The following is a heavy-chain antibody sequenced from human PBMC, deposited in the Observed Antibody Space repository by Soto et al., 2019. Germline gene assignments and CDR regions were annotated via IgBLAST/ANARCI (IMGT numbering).Heavy chain of an antibody. J-gene: IGHJ3*02. V-gene: IGHV3-64D*08. D-gene: IGHD6-19*01. CDR2: ISSNGGST. Sequence: GGSLRLSCSASGFTFSSYAMHWVRQAPGKGLEYVSAISSNGGSTYYADSVKGRFTISRDNSKNTLYLQMSSLRAEDTAVYYCVRAVAGNLNALDIWGQGTMVTVSS. CDR1: GFTFSSYA. CDR3: VRAVAGNLNALDI.